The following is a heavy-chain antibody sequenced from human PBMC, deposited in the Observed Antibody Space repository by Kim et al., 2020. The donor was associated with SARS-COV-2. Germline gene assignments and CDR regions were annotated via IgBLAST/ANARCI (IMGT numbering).Heavy chain of an antibody. D-gene: IGHD2-2*01. CDR1: GFRFDDYG. J-gene: IGHJ6*01. Sequence: GGSLRLSCAASGFRFDDYGMSWVRQAPGKGLEWVSGITWNDDSTGYADSVKGRFTISRDNAKNSLYLQMNSLRAEDTASYFSARGYCSSSNCYLRYYYGLDVWGQGTTVTVSS. V-gene: IGHV3-20*04. CDR2: ITWNDDST. CDR3: ARGYCSSSNCYLRYYYGLDV.